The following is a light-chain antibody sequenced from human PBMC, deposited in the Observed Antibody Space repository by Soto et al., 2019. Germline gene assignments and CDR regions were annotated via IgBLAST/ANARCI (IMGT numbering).Light chain of an antibody. V-gene: IGKV2D-29*02. J-gene: IGKJ5*01. CDR1: QSLLHITGETF. CDR2: EVS. Sequence: IVVPQSPLSLPVNPGEPASISCTSSQSLLHITGETFLFWYLQKPGQSPQLLIYEVSTRVSGVPDRFSGSGSGTDFTLEISRVETDDVGIYYCMQSTQLPPTFGQGTRLEIK. CDR3: MQSTQLPPT.